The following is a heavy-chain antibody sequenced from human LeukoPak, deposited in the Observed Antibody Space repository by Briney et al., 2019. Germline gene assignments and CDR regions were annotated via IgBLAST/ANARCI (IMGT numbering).Heavy chain of an antibody. D-gene: IGHD2-15*01. CDR1: GYTLTELS. CDR3: AAIEIYCSGGSCKTFAFDI. CDR2: FDPEDGET. Sequence: VASVKVSCKVSGYTLTELSMHWVRQAPGKGLEWMGGFDPEDGETSYVRKFQGRVTMTEDPSTDTAYMELSSLRSEDTAVYYCAAIEIYCSGGSCKTFAFDIWGQGTMVTVSS. V-gene: IGHV1-24*01. J-gene: IGHJ3*02.